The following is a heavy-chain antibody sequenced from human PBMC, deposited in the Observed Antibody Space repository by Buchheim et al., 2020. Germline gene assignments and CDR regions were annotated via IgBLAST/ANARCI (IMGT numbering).Heavy chain of an antibody. V-gene: IGHV4-39*07. D-gene: IGHD3-10*01. CDR3: ARDPSAYVTLVRGVDGMDV. Sequence: QLQLQESGPGLVKPSETLSLNCIVSGGSIGSTNSFWGWIRQPPGKGLEWIGSIYYSGNTYYNPSLKSRVTISLDTSKNQFSLELTSVSAADTAVYYCARDPSAYVTLVRGVDGMDVGGRGTT. J-gene: IGHJ6*02. CDR1: GGSIGSTNSF. CDR2: IYYSGNT.